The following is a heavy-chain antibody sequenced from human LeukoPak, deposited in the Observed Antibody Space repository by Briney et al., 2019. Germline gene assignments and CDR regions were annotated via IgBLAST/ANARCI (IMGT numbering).Heavy chain of an antibody. Sequence: SETLSLTCTVSGGSISSSSYYWGWIRQPPGKGLEWIGSIYYSGSTYYNPSLKSRVTISVDTSKNQFSLKLSSVTAADTAVYYCASTMTTVPRDGGFDYWGQGTLVTVSS. V-gene: IGHV4-39*07. CDR3: ASTMTTVPRDGGFDY. D-gene: IGHD4-17*01. J-gene: IGHJ4*02. CDR2: IYYSGST. CDR1: GGSISSSSYY.